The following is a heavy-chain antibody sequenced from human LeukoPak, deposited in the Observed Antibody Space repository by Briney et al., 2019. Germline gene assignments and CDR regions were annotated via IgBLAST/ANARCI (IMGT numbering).Heavy chain of an antibody. Sequence: PGGSLRLSCAASGFTFSSYGMHWVRQAPGKGLEWVAVIWHDGSNKYYADSVKGRFTISRDNSKNTLYLQMNSLRAEDTAVYYCARWSSGPDAFDIWGQGTMVTVSS. CDR3: ARWSSGPDAFDI. J-gene: IGHJ3*02. CDR2: IWHDGSNK. V-gene: IGHV3-33*01. D-gene: IGHD3-22*01. CDR1: GFTFSSYG.